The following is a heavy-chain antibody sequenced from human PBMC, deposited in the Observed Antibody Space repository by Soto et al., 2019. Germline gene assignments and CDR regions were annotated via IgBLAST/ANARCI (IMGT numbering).Heavy chain of an antibody. CDR1: GFTFSSYG. J-gene: IGHJ4*02. CDR2: IWYDGSNK. Sequence: GGSLRLSCAASGFTFSSYGMHWVRQAPGKGLEWVAVIWYDGSNKYYADSVKGRFTISRDNSKNTLYLQMNSLRAEDTAVYYCARDGVATIEYYFDYWGQGTLVTVSS. CDR3: ARDGVATIEYYFDY. D-gene: IGHD5-12*01. V-gene: IGHV3-33*01.